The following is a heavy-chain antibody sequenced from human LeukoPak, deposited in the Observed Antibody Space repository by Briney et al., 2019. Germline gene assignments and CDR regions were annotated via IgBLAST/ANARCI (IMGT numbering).Heavy chain of an antibody. J-gene: IGHJ4*02. D-gene: IGHD1-26*01. CDR3: ARDAPDPLGSCPTW. CDR1: GYTFTSYG. V-gene: IGHV1-18*01. Sequence: ASVKVSCKASGYTFTSYGISWVRQAPGQGLEWMGWISAYNGNTNYAQKLQGRVTMTTDTSTSTAYMELRSLRSDDTAVYYCARDAPDPLGSCPTWWGQGTLVTVSS. CDR2: ISAYNGNT.